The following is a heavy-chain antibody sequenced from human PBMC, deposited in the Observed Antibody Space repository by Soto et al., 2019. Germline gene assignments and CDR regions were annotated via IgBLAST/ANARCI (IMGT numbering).Heavy chain of an antibody. CDR1: VFTFITYG. J-gene: IGHJ4*02. D-gene: IGHD1-20*01. Sequence: PGWSLRLSCVGSVFTFITYGMHWVRQAPGKGLEWVAVIWYDGSKKYYADSVKGRFTISRDNSKNTLYLQMNSLRAEDTALYYCATRNNWPYYFDYWGQGILVTVSS. CDR3: ATRNNWPYYFDY. V-gene: IGHV3-33*01. CDR2: IWYDGSKK.